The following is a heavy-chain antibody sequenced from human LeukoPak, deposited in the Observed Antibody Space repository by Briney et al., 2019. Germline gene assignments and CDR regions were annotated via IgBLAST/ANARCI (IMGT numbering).Heavy chain of an antibody. CDR3: ARGPCSSTSR. CDR1: GFTFSSYS. D-gene: IGHD2-2*01. Sequence: PGGSLRLSCAASGFTFSSYSMNWVRQAPGKGLEWVSSISSSSSYIYYADSVKGRFTISRDNAKNSLYLQTNSLRAEDTAVYYCARGPCSSTSRWGQGTLVTVSS. CDR2: ISSSSSYI. J-gene: IGHJ4*02. V-gene: IGHV3-21*01.